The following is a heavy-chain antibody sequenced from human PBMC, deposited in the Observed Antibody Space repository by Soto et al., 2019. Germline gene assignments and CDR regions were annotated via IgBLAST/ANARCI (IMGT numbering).Heavy chain of an antibody. J-gene: IGHJ4*02. CDR1: GYTFTHYT. D-gene: IGHD4-17*01. CDR2: INAGNGNT. V-gene: IGHV1-3*01. Sequence: ASVKVSCKASGYTFTHYTVHWVRQAPGQRLEWMGWINAGNGNTNYAQKLQGRVTMTTDTSTSTAYMELRSLRSDDTAVYYCAREDYGDYHPLDYWGQGTLVTVSS. CDR3: AREDYGDYHPLDY.